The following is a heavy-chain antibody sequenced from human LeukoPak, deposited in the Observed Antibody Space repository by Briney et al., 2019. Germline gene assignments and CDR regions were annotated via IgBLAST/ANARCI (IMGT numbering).Heavy chain of an antibody. CDR3: AKAVTTPVTLRLPVYYYYGMDV. J-gene: IGHJ6*02. V-gene: IGHV3-30*18. Sequence: PGGSLRLSCAPSGFTFSSYGMHWVRQAPGKGLEWVAVISYDGSNKYYADSVKGRFTISRDNSKNTLYLQMNSLRAEDTAVYYCAKAVTTPVTLRLPVYYYYGMDVWGQGTTVTVSS. D-gene: IGHD4-4*01. CDR1: GFTFSSYG. CDR2: ISYDGSNK.